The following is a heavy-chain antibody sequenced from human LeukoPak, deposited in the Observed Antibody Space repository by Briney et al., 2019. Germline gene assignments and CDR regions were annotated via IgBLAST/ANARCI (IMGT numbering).Heavy chain of an antibody. V-gene: IGHV4-39*07. D-gene: IGHD3-10*01. CDR2: IYYSGST. CDR3: AILTAGIDYIDY. CDR1: GGSISSSSYY. J-gene: IGHJ4*02. Sequence: SETLSLTCTVSGGSISSSSYYWGWIRQPPGKGLEWIGGIYYSGSTYYNPSLKSRVTISVDTSKNQFSLNLSSVTAADTAVYYCAILTAGIDYIDYWGQGTLVTVSS.